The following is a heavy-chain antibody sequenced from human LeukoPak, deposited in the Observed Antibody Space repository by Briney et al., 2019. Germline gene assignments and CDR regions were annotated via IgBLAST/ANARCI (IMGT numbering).Heavy chain of an antibody. Sequence: PGGSLRPSCAPPGFTFSRRAMHWVRQAPGKGLEWVAIISNDGSRKYYAHSVEGRFTISRDNSKNTLYLQMDSLRAEDTAVYYCARDRAWNYFDYWGQGTLVTVSS. CDR1: GFTFSRRA. CDR2: ISNDGSRK. D-gene: IGHD3-3*01. J-gene: IGHJ4*02. V-gene: IGHV3-30*03. CDR3: ARDRAWNYFDY.